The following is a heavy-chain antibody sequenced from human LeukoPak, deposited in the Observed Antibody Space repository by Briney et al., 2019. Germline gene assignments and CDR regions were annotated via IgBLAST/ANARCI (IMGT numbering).Heavy chain of an antibody. J-gene: IGHJ4*02. CDR2: INTDGSST. D-gene: IGHD3-22*01. Sequence: GGSLRLSCAASGFTFSSYWMHWVRQAPRKGLVWVSRINTDGSSTSYADSVKGRFTISRDNAKNTLYLQMNSLRAEDTAVYYCASVSYYYDSSGYDFDHWGQGTLVTVSS. CDR1: GFTFSSYW. V-gene: IGHV3-74*01. CDR3: ASVSYYYDSSGYDFDH.